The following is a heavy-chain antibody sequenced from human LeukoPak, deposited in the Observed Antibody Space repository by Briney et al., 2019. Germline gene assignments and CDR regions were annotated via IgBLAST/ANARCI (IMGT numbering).Heavy chain of an antibody. J-gene: IGHJ4*02. D-gene: IGHD3-10*01. V-gene: IGHV1-69*06. CDR2: IIPIFGTA. Sequence: ASVKVSCKASGGTFSSYAISWVRQAPGQGLEWMGGIIPIFGTANYAQKFQGRVTITADKSTSTAYMELSSLRSEDTAVYYCARDLVTMVRGASDYWGQGTLVTVSS. CDR3: ARDLVTMVRGASDY. CDR1: GGTFSSYA.